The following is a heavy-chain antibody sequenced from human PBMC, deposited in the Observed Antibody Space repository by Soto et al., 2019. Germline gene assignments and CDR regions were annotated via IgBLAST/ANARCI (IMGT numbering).Heavy chain of an antibody. Sequence: QLQESGPGLVKPSETLSLTCTVSGGSIISSNFYWGWIRQPPGKGLEWIGSVEYGGSTYDNPSLKSRVTLSADTSKNQFSLNLTSVTAADTAIYYCARHVRGAVTMNWFDPWGHGTLVNVSS. J-gene: IGHJ5*02. CDR2: VEYGGST. CDR3: ARHVRGAVTMNWFDP. CDR1: GGSIISSNFY. D-gene: IGHD4-17*01. V-gene: IGHV4-39*01.